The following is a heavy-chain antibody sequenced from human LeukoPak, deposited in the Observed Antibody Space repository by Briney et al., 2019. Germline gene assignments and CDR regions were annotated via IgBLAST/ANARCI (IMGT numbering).Heavy chain of an antibody. V-gene: IGHV4-39*07. CDR1: GGSISSSSYY. J-gene: IGHJ6*03. Sequence: PSETLSLTCTVSGGSISSSSYYWGWIRQPPGKGLEWIGSIYYSGSTYYNPSLKSRVTISVDTSKNQFSLKLSSVTAADTAVYYCARARYNWNYRGAYYYYYMDVWGKGTTVTVSS. CDR2: IYYSGST. D-gene: IGHD1-7*01. CDR3: ARARYNWNYRGAYYYYYMDV.